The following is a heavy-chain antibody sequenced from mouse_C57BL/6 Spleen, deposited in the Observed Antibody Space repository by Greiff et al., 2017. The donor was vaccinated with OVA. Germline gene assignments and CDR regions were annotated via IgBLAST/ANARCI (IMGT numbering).Heavy chain of an antibody. Sequence: EVMLVESGGGLVKPGGSLKLSCAASGFTFSDYGMHWVRQAPEKGLEWVAYISSGSSTIYYADTVKGRFTISRDNAKNTLFLQMTSLRSEDTAMYYCAKDFDYDYDGAYWGQGTLVTVSA. CDR2: ISSGSSTI. J-gene: IGHJ3*01. CDR3: AKDFDYDYDGAY. D-gene: IGHD2-4*01. V-gene: IGHV5-17*01. CDR1: GFTFSDYG.